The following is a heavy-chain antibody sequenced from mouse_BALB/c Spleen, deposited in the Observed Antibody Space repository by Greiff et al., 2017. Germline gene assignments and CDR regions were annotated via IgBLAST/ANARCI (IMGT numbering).Heavy chain of an antibody. J-gene: IGHJ3*01. V-gene: IGHV5-4*02. CDR2: ISDGGSYT. Sequence: EVQRVESGGGLVKPGGSLKLSCAASGFTFSDYYMYWVRQTPEKRLEWVATISDGGSYTYYPDSVKGRFTISRDNAKNNLYLQMSSLKSEDTAMYYCARDQEGHYYGYWFAYWGQGTLVTVSA. D-gene: IGHD1-2*01. CDR1: GFTFSDYY. CDR3: ARDQEGHYYGYWFAY.